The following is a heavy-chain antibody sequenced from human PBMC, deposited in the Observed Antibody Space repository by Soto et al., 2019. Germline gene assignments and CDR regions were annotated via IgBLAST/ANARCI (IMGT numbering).Heavy chain of an antibody. J-gene: IGHJ4*02. Sequence: GGSLRLSCAASGFTFSGSAMHWVRQASGKGLEWVGRIRSKANSYATAYAASVKGRFTISRDNSKNTLYLQMNSLRAEDTAVYYCAKDSPGWSEQKLSSLDDWGQGTLVTVSS. D-gene: IGHD6-13*01. CDR3: AKDSPGWSEQKLSSLDD. V-gene: IGHV3-73*01. CDR2: IRSKANSYAT. CDR1: GFTFSGSA.